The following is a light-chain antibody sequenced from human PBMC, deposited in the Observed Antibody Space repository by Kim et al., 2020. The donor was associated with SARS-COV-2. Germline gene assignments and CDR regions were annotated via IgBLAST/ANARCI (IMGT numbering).Light chain of an antibody. J-gene: IGKJ2*01. CDR2: GAS. Sequence: LSAGERATRSCRASRSVSSTYLSWYQQKPGQAPRLLIYGASSRATGIPARFSGSGSGTDFTLTISSLQPEDFAVYYCQQDDDLPHTFGEGTKLEI. CDR3: QQDDDLPHT. V-gene: IGKV3D-7*01. CDR1: RSVSSTY.